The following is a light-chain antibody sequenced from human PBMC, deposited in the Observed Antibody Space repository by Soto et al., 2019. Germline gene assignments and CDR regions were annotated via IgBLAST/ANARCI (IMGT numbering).Light chain of an antibody. CDR2: DVS. V-gene: IGLV2-14*01. Sequence: QSALTQPASVSGSPGQSITISFTGTSSDVGGYNYVSWYEQHAGKAPKLMIYDVSNRPSGVSNRFSGSKSANTASLTIYGLQAEDEADYYSSSYTSSSTLRFGGGTKVTVL. J-gene: IGLJ2*01. CDR1: SSDVGGYNY. CDR3: SSYTSSSTLR.